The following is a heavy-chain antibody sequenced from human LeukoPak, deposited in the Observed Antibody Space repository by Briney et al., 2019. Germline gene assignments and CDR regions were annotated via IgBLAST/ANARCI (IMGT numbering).Heavy chain of an antibody. CDR2: IIPIFGTA. CDR3: ASQILYSSGWSFDC. V-gene: IGHV1-69*06. Sequence: ASVKVSCKASGGTFSSYAISWVRQAPGQGLEWMGRIIPIFGTANYAQKFQGRVTITADKSTSTAYMELSSRRSEDTAVYYCASQILYSSGWSFDCWGQGTLVTVSS. CDR1: GGTFSSYA. J-gene: IGHJ4*02. D-gene: IGHD6-19*01.